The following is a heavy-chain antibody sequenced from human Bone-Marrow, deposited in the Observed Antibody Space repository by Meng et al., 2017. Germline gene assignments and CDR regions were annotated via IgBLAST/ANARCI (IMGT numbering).Heavy chain of an antibody. V-gene: IGHV4-4*02. CDR1: VGSISSSNW. D-gene: IGHD3-22*01. Sequence: QGAREGSRPRLGKPSWPLSLTCAGAVGSISSSNWWSWVRQPPGKGLEWIGEIYHSGSTNYNPSLKSRVTISVDKSKNQFSLKLSSVTAADTAVYYCARATYYYDSSRRNMRDLPFDYWGQGTLVTVSS. J-gene: IGHJ4*02. CDR2: IYHSGST. CDR3: ARATYYYDSSRRNMRDLPFDY.